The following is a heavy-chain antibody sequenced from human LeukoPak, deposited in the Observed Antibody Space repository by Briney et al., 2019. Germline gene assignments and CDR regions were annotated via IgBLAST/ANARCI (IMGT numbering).Heavy chain of an antibody. CDR3: ARDPLLVAAGTYFDY. D-gene: IGHD6-13*01. CDR2: IYYSGSS. V-gene: IGHV4-39*07. Sequence: SETLSLTCTVSGGSISSSNYYWGWIRQPPGKGLEWIGSIYYSGSSYYNPSLKSRVTISVDTSKNQFSLKLSSVTAADTAVYYCARDPLLVAAGTYFDYWGQGTLVTVSS. J-gene: IGHJ4*02. CDR1: GGSISSSNYY.